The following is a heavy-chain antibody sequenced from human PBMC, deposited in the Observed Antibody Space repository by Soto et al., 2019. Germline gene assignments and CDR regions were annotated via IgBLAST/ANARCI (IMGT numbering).Heavy chain of an antibody. CDR3: ARGDWKYDYYYYMDV. CDR1: GFTFSSYW. V-gene: IGHV3-74*01. CDR2: INSDGSST. D-gene: IGHD1-1*01. Sequence: GGSLRLSCAASGFTFSSYWMHWVRQAPGKGLVWVSRINSDGSSTSYADSVKGRFTISRDNAKNTLYLQMNSLRAEDTAVYYWARGDWKYDYYYYMDVWGKGTTVTVSS. J-gene: IGHJ6*03.